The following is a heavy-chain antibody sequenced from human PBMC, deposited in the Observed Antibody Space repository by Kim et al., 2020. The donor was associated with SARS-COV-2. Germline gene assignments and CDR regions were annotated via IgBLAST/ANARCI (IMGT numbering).Heavy chain of an antibody. CDR2: INAGNGDR. D-gene: IGHD2-21*01. J-gene: IGHJ4*02. CDR3: AARHCGGEECFGLGY. CDR1: GYNFEDYS. Sequence: ASVKVSCKPSGYNFEDYSIHWVRQAPGQSLEWMAWINAGNGDRRYAQNFRDRVTVTRDKFARAAYMELNSLQSEDTAVYYCAARHCGGEECFGLGYWGQGTLVTVSS. V-gene: IGHV1-3*01.